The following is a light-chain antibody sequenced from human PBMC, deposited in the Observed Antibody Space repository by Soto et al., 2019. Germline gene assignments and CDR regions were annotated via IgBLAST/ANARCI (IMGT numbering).Light chain of an antibody. CDR3: QQYCSSPPWT. Sequence: EIVLTQSPGTLSLSPGERATLSCRASQSVGSSYLAWYQQKPGQAPRLLIYGASSRATDIPDRFSASGSGTDFTLTISRLEPEDFAVYYCQQYCSSPPWTFGQGTKVEVK. J-gene: IGKJ1*01. V-gene: IGKV3-20*01. CDR2: GAS. CDR1: QSVGSSY.